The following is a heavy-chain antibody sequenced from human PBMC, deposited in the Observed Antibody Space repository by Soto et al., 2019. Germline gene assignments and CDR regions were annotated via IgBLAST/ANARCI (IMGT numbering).Heavy chain of an antibody. J-gene: IGHJ4*02. CDR1: GGSISSGGYY. V-gene: IGHV4-31*03. Sequence: TLSLSCTVSGGSISSGGYYWSWIRQHPGKGLEWIGYIYYSGSAYYNPSLKSRVTISVDTSKNQSSLKLSSVTAADTAVYYCASLGMTTVTNADYWGQGTLVTVSS. CDR2: IYYSGSA. D-gene: IGHD4-17*01. CDR3: ASLGMTTVTNADY.